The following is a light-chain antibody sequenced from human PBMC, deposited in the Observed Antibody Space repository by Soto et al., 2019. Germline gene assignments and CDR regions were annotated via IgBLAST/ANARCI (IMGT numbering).Light chain of an antibody. J-gene: IGLJ1*01. CDR2: DVS. CDR1: SSDIGLYNS. V-gene: IGLV2-14*01. Sequence: QSVLTQSTSVSGSPGQSITISCTGSSSDIGLYNSVAWYQQRPGRVPKLILYDVSSRPSGVSRRFSGSKSDNTASLTISGLQSEDEADYYCSSYSAGTTNYVFGTGTKVTV. CDR3: SSYSAGTTNYV.